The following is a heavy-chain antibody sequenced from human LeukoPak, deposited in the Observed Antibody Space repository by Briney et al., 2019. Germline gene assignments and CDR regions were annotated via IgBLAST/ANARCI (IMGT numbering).Heavy chain of an antibody. V-gene: IGHV4-4*02. Sequence: PSETLSLTCAISGGSISSSNWWTWVRQPPGKGLEWVGEIYLRGNTNYNPSLESRVSISVDESKTQLSLRLESVTAADTAVYYCARHETSSTASYYYGMDVWGQGTTVTVSS. D-gene: IGHD4-17*01. CDR1: GGSISSSNW. J-gene: IGHJ6*02. CDR2: IYLRGNT. CDR3: ARHETSSTASYYYGMDV.